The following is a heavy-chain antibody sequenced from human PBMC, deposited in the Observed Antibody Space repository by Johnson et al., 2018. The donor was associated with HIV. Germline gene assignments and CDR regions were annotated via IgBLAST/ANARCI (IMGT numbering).Heavy chain of an antibody. V-gene: IGHV3-30*04. CDR3: ARSMGYSSGYYSPYGADAFDI. Sequence: QVQLVESGGGVVQPGRSLRLSCAASGFTFNSYAMHWVRQAPGKGLEWVAIVSYDGSKKYYPDSVKGRFTVSRDNSKNSLYLQMNSLRAEDTAVYYCARSMGYSSGYYSPYGADAFDIWGQGTMVTVSS. J-gene: IGHJ3*02. CDR2: VSYDGSKK. CDR1: GFTFNSYA. D-gene: IGHD3-22*01.